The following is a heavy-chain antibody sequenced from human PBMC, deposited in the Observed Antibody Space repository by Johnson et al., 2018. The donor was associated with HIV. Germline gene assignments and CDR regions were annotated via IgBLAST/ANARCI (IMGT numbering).Heavy chain of an antibody. CDR1: GFTFSSYW. D-gene: IGHD3-9*01. V-gene: IGHV3-66*04. CDR2: IYVGDHT. CDR3: ARHYDILTDPDAFDI. J-gene: IGHJ3*02. Sequence: VQLVESGGGLVKPGGSLRLSCAASGFTFSSYWMSWVRQAPGKGLEWVSSIYVGDHTYYAASVHGRFTISRDNSENTLYLQMNSLRAEDTAVYYCARHYDILTDPDAFDIWGPGTMVTVSS.